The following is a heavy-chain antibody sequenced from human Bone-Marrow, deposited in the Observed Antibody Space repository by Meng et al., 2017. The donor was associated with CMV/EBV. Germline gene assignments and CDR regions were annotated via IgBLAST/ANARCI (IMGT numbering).Heavy chain of an antibody. CDR2: ILSGTNDI. Sequence: GESLKISCAASGFTFSGYTMNWVRQAPGKGLEWVSYILSGTNDIYYADSMKGRFTISRDNAKNSLYLQMNSLRAEDTAVYYCARSGDYGDYLDYLGQGTLVTVSS. CDR1: GFTFSGYT. V-gene: IGHV3-21*01. J-gene: IGHJ4*02. D-gene: IGHD4-17*01. CDR3: ARSGDYGDYLDY.